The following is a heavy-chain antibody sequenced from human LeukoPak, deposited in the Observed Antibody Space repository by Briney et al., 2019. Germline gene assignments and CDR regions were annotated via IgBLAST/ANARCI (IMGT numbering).Heavy chain of an antibody. V-gene: IGHV1-3*01. CDR2: INAENGDT. D-gene: IGHD1-14*01. Sequence: GASVNVSCKASGYRFTGYNIDWVRQAPGQRPEWMGRINAENGDTKYSQKFQGRVTITRDTFASTSYMELSSLRSEDTAVYYCARDQYNVIDSWGQGTLVTVSS. CDR3: ARDQYNVIDS. J-gene: IGHJ4*02. CDR1: GYRFTGYN.